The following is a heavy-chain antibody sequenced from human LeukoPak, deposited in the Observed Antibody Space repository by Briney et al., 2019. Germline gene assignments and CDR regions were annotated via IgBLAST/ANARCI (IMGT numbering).Heavy chain of an antibody. D-gene: IGHD4-17*01. CDR1: GYTFTSYD. J-gene: IGHJ5*02. CDR3: AREVNLRHGGRSGLTVTTGVVDP. Sequence: VASVKVSCKASGYTFTSYDINWVRQATGQGLEWMGWMNPNSGNTGYAQKFQGRVTMTRNTSISTAYMELSSLRSEDTAVYYCAREVNLRHGGRSGLTVTTGVVDPWGQGTLVTVSS. CDR2: MNPNSGNT. V-gene: IGHV1-8*01.